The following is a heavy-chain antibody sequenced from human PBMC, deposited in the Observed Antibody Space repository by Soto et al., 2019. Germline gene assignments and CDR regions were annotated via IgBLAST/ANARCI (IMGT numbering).Heavy chain of an antibody. CDR1: GVTFDYYS. CDR2: ISWNSGSI. J-gene: IGHJ4*02. V-gene: IGHV3-9*01. CDR3: AKDIYFKGHIVLMVSFDY. Sequence: GGSLRLSCASSGVTFDYYSMHLVRTAPGKGLEWVSGISWNSGSIGYADSVKGRFTISRDNAKNSLYLQMNSLRAEDTALYYCAKDIYFKGHIVLMVSFDYWGQGNLVSVSA. D-gene: IGHD2-8*01.